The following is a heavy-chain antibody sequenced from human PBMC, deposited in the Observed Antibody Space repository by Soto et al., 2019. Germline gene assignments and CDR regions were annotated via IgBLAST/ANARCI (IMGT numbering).Heavy chain of an antibody. V-gene: IGHV1-8*01. CDR2: MNPNSGNT. CDR1: GYTFTSYD. D-gene: IGHD6-13*01. J-gene: IGHJ5*02. Sequence: ASVKVSCKASGYTFTSYDINWVRQATGQGLEWMGWMNPNSGNTGYAQKFQGRVTMTRNTSISTAYMELSSLRSEDTAVYYCARGLVLGNWFDPWGPGTLVTVSS. CDR3: ARGLVLGNWFDP.